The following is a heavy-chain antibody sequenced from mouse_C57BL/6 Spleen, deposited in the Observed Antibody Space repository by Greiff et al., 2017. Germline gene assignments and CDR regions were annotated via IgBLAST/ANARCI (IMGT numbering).Heavy chain of an antibody. Sequence: VQLQQSGPELVNPGASVKISCKASGYAFSSSWMNWVKQRPGKGLEWIGRIYPGDGDTNYNGKFKGKATLTADKSSSTAYMQLSSLTSEDSTVYFCARENFDYWGQGTTLTVSS. J-gene: IGHJ2*01. V-gene: IGHV1-82*01. CDR1: GYAFSSSW. CDR2: IYPGDGDT. CDR3: ARENFDY.